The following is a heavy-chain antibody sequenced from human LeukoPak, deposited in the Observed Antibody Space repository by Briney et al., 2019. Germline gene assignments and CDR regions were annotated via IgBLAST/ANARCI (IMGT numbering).Heavy chain of an antibody. CDR3: ARSSHL. V-gene: IGHV4-59*01. CDR2: IYYSGIT. J-gene: IGHJ4*02. D-gene: IGHD3-10*01. CDR1: GGSINSYY. Sequence: SETLSLTCTASGGSINSYYWSWIRQPPGKGLEWIGYIYYSGITKFNPSLMSRVTISIDTSKNQFSLKLNSVTAADTAVYYCARSSHLRGPGTLVIVSS.